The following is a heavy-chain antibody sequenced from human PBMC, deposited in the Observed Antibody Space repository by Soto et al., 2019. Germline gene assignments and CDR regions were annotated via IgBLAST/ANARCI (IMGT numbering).Heavy chain of an antibody. D-gene: IGHD3-10*01. CDR1: GYTFTSYD. CDR2: MNPNSGNT. V-gene: IGHV1-8*01. Sequence: ASAKVSCKASGYTFTSYDINWVRQATGQGLEWMGWMNPNSGNTGYAQKFQGRVTMTKNTSITTAYTELSRRRSEDTAVYYCARGRGCNYYGATIYPVAFWGQGTMVTVSS. CDR3: ARGRGCNYYGATIYPVAF. J-gene: IGHJ3*01.